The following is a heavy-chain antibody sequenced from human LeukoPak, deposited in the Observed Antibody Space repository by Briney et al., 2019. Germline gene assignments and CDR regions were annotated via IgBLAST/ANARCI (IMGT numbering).Heavy chain of an antibody. Sequence: PSETLSLTCTVSGGSISTYYWTWVRQPPGKGLEWIAYTHHTGDTNDNPSLKSRGSISLDTSKNQYSLTLQSVTAADTAVYYCARHGPIGPKRGYFDHWGQGALVTVSS. CDR1: GGSISTYY. CDR3: ARHGPIGPKRGYFDH. D-gene: IGHD1-26*01. CDR2: THHTGDT. V-gene: IGHV4-59*08. J-gene: IGHJ4*02.